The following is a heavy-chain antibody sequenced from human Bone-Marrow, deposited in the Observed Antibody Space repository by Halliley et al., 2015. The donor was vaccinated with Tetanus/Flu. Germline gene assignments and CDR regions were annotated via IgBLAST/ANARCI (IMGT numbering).Heavy chain of an antibody. CDR1: GDNFSSHS. CDR2: IIPIFGTS. CDR3: ARGRSTLERFDY. J-gene: IGHJ4*02. D-gene: IGHD3-16*01. Sequence: QVQLVQSGAEVKKPGSSVRVSCKASGDNFSSHSITWVRQAPGQGLEWMGGIIPIFGTSNYAQTFQGRLTITADESTSTAYMDLRSLRSEDTAVYYCARGRSTLERFDYWGQGTLVTVSS. V-gene: IGHV1-69*12.